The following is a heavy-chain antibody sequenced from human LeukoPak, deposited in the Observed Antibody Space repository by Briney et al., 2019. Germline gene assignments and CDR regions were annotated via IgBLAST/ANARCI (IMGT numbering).Heavy chain of an antibody. V-gene: IGHV5-51*01. CDR3: VRHNLISGQTRFIDL. J-gene: IGHJ5*02. CDR2: IYPGDSDA. D-gene: IGHD5-12*01. Sequence: NRGESLKISCKGSGYTFTSYWIGWVRQMPGKGLEWMGIIYPGDSDARYSPSFQGQVTISADKSISTAYLQWSSLKASDTAMYYCVRHNLISGQTRFIDLWGQGALVTVSS. CDR1: GYTFTSYW.